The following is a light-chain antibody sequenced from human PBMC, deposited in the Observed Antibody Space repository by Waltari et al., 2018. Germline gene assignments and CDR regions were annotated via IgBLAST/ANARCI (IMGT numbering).Light chain of an antibody. V-gene: IGKV3-11*01. Sequence: ILLTQSPDTLTLSPGERATLSCWASQSVGNYLAWYQQKPGQAPRLLIYDASKRATGIPARFSGSGSGTDFTLTISSLAPEDFAVYYCQQRSISCTFGLGTRLEI. CDR2: DAS. CDR1: QSVGNY. J-gene: IGKJ2*02. CDR3: QQRSISCT.